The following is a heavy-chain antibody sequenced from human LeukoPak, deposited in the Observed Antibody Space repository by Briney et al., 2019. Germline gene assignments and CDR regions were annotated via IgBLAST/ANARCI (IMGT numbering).Heavy chain of an antibody. CDR1: GGTFSSYA. D-gene: IGHD2-15*01. CDR3: ARGPSVVAAPFDY. J-gene: IGHJ4*02. CDR2: IIPIFGTA. Sequence: SVKVSCKASGGTFSSYAISWVRQAPGQGLEWMGGIIPIFGTANYAQKFQGRVTITTDESTSTAYMELSSLRSEDTAVYYCARGPSVVAAPFDYWGQGTLVTVSS. V-gene: IGHV1-69*05.